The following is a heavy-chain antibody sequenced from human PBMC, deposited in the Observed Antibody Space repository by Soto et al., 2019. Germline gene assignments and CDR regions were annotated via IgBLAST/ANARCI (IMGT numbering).Heavy chain of an antibody. Sequence: PSETLSLTCTVSGGSISSSSYYWGWIRQPPGKGLEWIGSIYYSGSTYYNPSLKSRVTISVDTSKNQFSLKLSPVTAADTAVYYCARQAVDAFEIWGQGTLVTVSS. CDR3: ARQAVDAFEI. CDR2: IYYSGST. V-gene: IGHV4-39*01. CDR1: GGSISSSSYY. D-gene: IGHD3-16*01. J-gene: IGHJ1*01.